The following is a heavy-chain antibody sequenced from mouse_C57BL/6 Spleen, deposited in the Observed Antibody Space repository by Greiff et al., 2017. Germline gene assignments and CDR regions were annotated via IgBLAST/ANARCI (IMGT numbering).Heavy chain of an antibody. CDR1: GFTFSDYG. CDR2: ISNLAYSI. D-gene: IGHD4-1*01. V-gene: IGHV5-15*04. Sequence: EVKVEESGGGLVQPGGSLKLSCAASGFTFSDYGMAWVRQAPRKGPEWVAFISNLAYSIYYADTVTGRFTISRENAKNTLYLEMSSLRSEETAMYYCARHGGGTGYAMDYWGQGTSGTVSS. CDR3: ARHGGGTGYAMDY. J-gene: IGHJ4*01.